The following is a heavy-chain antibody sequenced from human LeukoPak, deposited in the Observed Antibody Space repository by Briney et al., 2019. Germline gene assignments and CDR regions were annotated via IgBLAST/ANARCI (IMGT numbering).Heavy chain of an antibody. CDR2: ITGSGGNT. D-gene: IGHD6-13*01. J-gene: IGHJ6*02. V-gene: IGHV3-23*01. Sequence: GCLRLSCAASGFIFSSYSMSWVRQAPGKGLEWVSVITGSGGNTYYADSVKGRFTISKDNSKNTVYLQMSSLRVDDTAVYYCAKAASSSWPSYYYGMDVWGQGTTVTVSS. CDR1: GFIFSSYS. CDR3: AKAASSSWPSYYYGMDV.